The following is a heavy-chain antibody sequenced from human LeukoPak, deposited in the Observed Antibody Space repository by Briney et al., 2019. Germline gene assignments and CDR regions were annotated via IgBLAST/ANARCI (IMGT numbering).Heavy chain of an antibody. CDR1: GYTFSDYY. CDR3: ARGGDRGTNWFDP. Sequence: PGGSLRLSCAASGYTFSDYYMSWIRQAPGKGLEWISHISSTGSYANYADSVKGRFTISRDNAKNSLYLQMNSLRAEDTAVYYCARGGDRGTNWFDPWGQGTLVTVSS. V-gene: IGHV3-11*06. CDR2: ISSTGSYA. D-gene: IGHD3-16*01. J-gene: IGHJ5*02.